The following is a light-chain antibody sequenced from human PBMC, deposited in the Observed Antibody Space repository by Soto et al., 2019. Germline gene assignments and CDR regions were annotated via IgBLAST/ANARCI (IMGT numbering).Light chain of an antibody. V-gene: IGKV3-20*01. CDR3: QQYSKRPLT. Sequence: DIVLTQFQGTLSLSPGERATLSCMASETVSRNYIAWYQQNPGQGPRLLIYGATNRAAGIPHRFSGSGSGTDFTLTISRLEPEDFAVYYCQQYSKRPLTFGGGTQLDI. CDR2: GAT. CDR1: ETVSRNY. J-gene: IGKJ4*01.